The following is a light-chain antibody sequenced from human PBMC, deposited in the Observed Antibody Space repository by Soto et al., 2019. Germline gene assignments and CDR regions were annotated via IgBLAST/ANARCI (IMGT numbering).Light chain of an antibody. CDR1: SSDVGAYNY. J-gene: IGLJ1*01. Sequence: QSVLTQPASVSGSPGQSITISCTGTSSDVGAYNYVSWYQQQSGKAPKLIIHEVTHRPSGVPDRFSGSKSGNTASLTISGLQADDEADYYCSSYTSTSSPVFGPGTKVTVL. V-gene: IGLV2-14*01. CDR3: SSYTSTSSPV. CDR2: EVT.